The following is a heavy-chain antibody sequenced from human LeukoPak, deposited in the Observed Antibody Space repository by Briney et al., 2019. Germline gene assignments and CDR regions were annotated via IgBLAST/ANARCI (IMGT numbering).Heavy chain of an antibody. J-gene: IGHJ5*02. V-gene: IGHV4-4*08. Sequence: PSETLSLTCTVSGGSISSYYWSWIRQPPGKGLEWIGRIYTSGSTNYNPSLKSRVTISVDTSKNQFSLKLSSVTAADTAVYYCARGSSAVAFNWFDPWGQGTLVTVSS. D-gene: IGHD6-19*01. CDR1: GGSISSYY. CDR2: IYTSGST. CDR3: ARGSSAVAFNWFDP.